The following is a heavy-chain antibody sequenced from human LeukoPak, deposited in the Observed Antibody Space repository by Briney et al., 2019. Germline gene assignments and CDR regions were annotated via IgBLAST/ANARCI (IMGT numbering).Heavy chain of an antibody. Sequence: SETLSLTCTVSGVSVSSNSYYWSWLRQPAGKGPEWIGHISTSGNSNSNPSLKSRVTISVDTSTNQFSLKLSSVTAADTAVYYCGGYGAKKIDYWGQGILVTVSS. J-gene: IGHJ4*02. D-gene: IGHD4/OR15-4a*01. V-gene: IGHV4-61*09. CDR3: GGYGAKKIDY. CDR1: GVSVSSNSYY. CDR2: ISTSGNS.